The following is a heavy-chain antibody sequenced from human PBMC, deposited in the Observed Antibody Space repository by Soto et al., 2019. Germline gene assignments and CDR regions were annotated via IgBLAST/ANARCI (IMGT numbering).Heavy chain of an antibody. V-gene: IGHV3-7*05. D-gene: IGHD5-18*01. CDR2: INLDGSGK. CDR3: ARDGSTSWYSYDYHGMDV. CDR1: GFTFRTYW. J-gene: IGHJ6*02. Sequence: EVQLVESGGGLVQPGGSLRLSCAASGFTFRTYWLSWVRQVPGKGLEWVANINLDGSGKNYVDSVKGRFTISRDNARNSLYLQMSSLRAEDTALYYCARDGSTSWYSYDYHGMDVWGQGTTVTVSS.